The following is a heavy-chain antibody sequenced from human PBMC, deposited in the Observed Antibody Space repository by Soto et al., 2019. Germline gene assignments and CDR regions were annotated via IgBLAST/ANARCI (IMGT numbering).Heavy chain of an antibody. Sequence: ASVKVSCKASGYTFTSYAMHWVRQAPGQRLEWMGWINAGNGNTKYSQKFQGRVTITRDTSASTAYMELSSLRSEDTAVYYCARDIAPAATPYYYYYGMDVWGQGTTVTVSS. CDR3: ARDIAPAATPYYYYYGMDV. V-gene: IGHV1-3*01. D-gene: IGHD2-2*01. J-gene: IGHJ6*02. CDR2: INAGNGNT. CDR1: GYTFTSYA.